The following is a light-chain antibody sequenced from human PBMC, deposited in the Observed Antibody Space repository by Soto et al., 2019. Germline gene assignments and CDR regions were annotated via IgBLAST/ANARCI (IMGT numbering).Light chain of an antibody. Sequence: EIVFTQSPGTLSLSPGERATLSCRASQSVASNYLAWYQQKPGQAPRLLIYDASNRATGIPDRFSGSGSGTAFTLTISRLEPEDFAVYYCHQYATSPLTFGGGTRVEIK. CDR2: DAS. J-gene: IGKJ4*01. V-gene: IGKV3-20*01. CDR1: QSVASNY. CDR3: HQYATSPLT.